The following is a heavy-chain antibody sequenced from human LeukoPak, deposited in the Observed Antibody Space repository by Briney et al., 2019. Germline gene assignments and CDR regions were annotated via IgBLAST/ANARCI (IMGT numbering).Heavy chain of an antibody. Sequence: SETLSLTCTVSGGSISSYYWCWIRQPPGKVLEWIGFIYYSGSTNYNPSLKSRVTISVDTSKNQVSLQLSTLTAADTAVYYCASKLRREYSAGYFDYWGQGTLVTVSS. V-gene: IGHV4-59*01. CDR3: ASKLRREYSAGYFDY. D-gene: IGHD5-18*01. CDR2: IYYSGST. CDR1: GGSISSYY. J-gene: IGHJ4*02.